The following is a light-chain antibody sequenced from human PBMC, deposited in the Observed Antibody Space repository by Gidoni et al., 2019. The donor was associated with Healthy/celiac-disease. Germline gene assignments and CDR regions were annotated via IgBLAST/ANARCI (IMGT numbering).Light chain of an antibody. V-gene: IGKV1-33*01. CDR1: QSISSY. J-gene: IGKJ4*01. CDR3: QQYDNTTLT. CDR2: AAS. Sequence: DIQMTQSPSSLSASVGDRVTITCQASQSISSYLNWYQQKPGKAPKLLIYAASNLETGVPSRFSGSGSGTDFTFTISSLQPEDIATYYCQQYDNTTLTFGGGTKVEIK.